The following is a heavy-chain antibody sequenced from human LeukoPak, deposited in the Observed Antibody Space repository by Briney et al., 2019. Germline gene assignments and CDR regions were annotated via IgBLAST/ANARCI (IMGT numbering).Heavy chain of an antibody. J-gene: IGHJ5*02. CDR3: ARDLGYGALDP. V-gene: IGHV3-7*01. CDR2: INPDGSQT. CDR1: GFTFTSYW. Sequence: GGSPRLSCAASGFTFTSYWMTWVRQAPGKGLEWVALINPDGSQTNYVDSVKGRFTISRDNAENSLYLQMNSLRAEDTAVYYCARDLGYGALDPWGQGTLVTVSS. D-gene: IGHD4-17*01.